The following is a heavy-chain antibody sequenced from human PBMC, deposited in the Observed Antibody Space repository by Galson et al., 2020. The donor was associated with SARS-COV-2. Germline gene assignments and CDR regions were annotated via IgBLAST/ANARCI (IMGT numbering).Heavy chain of an antibody. CDR2: IYYSGST. Sequence: SQTLSLTCTVSGGSISSSSYYWGWIHQPPGKGLEWIGSIYYSGSTYYNPSLKSRVTISVDTSKNQFSLKLSSVTAADPAVYYCARGKGPLSSMRYYRWLVNWFDPRGQGTLVTVSS. V-gene: IGHV4-39*07. CDR1: GGSISSSSYY. D-gene: IGHD6-19*01. J-gene: IGHJ5*02. CDR3: ARGKGPLSSMRYYRWLVNWFDP.